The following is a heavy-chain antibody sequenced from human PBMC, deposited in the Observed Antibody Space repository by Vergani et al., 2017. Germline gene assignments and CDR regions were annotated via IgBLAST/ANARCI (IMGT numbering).Heavy chain of an antibody. Sequence: QVQLVQSGAEVKKPGASVKVSCKASGYTFTGYYMHWVRQAPGQGLEWMGWINTNSGGTNYAQKFQGRVTMTRDTSSSTAYMELSRLRSDDAAVYYCAREEAGGWGPAEHWGQGTLVTVSS. D-gene: IGHD6-19*01. CDR2: INTNSGGT. V-gene: IGHV1-2*02. J-gene: IGHJ1*01. CDR3: AREEAGGWGPAEH. CDR1: GYTFTGYY.